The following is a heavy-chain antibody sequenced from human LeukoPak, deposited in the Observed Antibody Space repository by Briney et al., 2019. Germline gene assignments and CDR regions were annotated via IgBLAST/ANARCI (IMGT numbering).Heavy chain of an antibody. CDR1: GFTVSSNY. D-gene: IGHD4-17*01. CDR2: IHRGGST. CDR3: AKDMDHDYDDYGFDY. Sequence: GGSLRLSCAASGFTVSSNYMSWVRQAPGKGLEWVSVIHRGGSTYYADSVKGRFIISRDNSKNTVYLQMNSLRAEDTAVYYCAKDMDHDYDDYGFDYWGQGTPVTVSS. J-gene: IGHJ4*02. V-gene: IGHV3-66*01.